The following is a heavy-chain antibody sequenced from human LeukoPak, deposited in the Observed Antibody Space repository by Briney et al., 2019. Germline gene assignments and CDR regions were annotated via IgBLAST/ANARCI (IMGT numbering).Heavy chain of an antibody. CDR3: AKVGRITIFDTPRY. V-gene: IGHV3-30-3*01. D-gene: IGHD3-3*01. CDR1: GFTFSSYA. Sequence: GGSLRLSCEASGFTFSSYAMHWVRQAPGKGLEWVAVISYDGSNKYYADSVKGRFTISRDNSKNTLYLQMNSLRAEDTAVYYCAKVGRITIFDTPRYWGQGTLVTVSS. CDR2: ISYDGSNK. J-gene: IGHJ4*02.